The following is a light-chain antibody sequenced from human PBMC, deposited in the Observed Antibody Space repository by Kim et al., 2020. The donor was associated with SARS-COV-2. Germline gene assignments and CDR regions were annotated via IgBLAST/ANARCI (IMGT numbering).Light chain of an antibody. CDR3: QQYNTWPRK. Sequence: EIVMTQSPATLSVSPGERATLSCRASQNIYTNLAWYQQKPGQAPRVVMYGTSTRAAGVPARFSGSGSGTAFTLTISSLQSEDFAVYYCQQYNTWPRKFGQGTKVEIK. V-gene: IGKV3-15*01. CDR2: GTS. J-gene: IGKJ1*01. CDR1: QNIYTN.